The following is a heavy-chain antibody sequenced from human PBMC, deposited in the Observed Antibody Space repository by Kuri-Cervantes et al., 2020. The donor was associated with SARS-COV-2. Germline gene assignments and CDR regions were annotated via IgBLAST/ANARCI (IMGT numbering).Heavy chain of an antibody. J-gene: IGHJ6*02. CDR1: GFTFDGYG. Sequence: SLKISCAASGFTFDGYGMHWVRQAPGKGLEWVSGISWNSGSIGYADSVKGRFTISRDNAKNSLYLQMNSLRAEDTAVYYCARDTPPPVWGQGTTVTVSS. CDR2: ISWNSGSI. V-gene: IGHV3-9*01. CDR3: ARDTPPPV.